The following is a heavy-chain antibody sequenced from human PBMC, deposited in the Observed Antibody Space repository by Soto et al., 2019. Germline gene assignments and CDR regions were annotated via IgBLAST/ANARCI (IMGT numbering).Heavy chain of an antibody. CDR3: ARHVFAPGGRWFGP. Sequence: PSETLSLTCTVAGASISSYYWSWIRQSPVKGLEWIGHIHSSGITKFNPSLKSRVTISVDTSKHQFSLNLSSVTAADTALYFCARHVFAPGGRWFGPWGPGLLVT. CDR1: GASISSYY. J-gene: IGHJ5*02. CDR2: IHSSGIT. D-gene: IGHD2-15*01. V-gene: IGHV4-59*01.